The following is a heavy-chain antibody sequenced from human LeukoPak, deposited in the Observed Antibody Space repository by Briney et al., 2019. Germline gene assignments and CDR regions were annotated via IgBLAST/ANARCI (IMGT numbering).Heavy chain of an antibody. Sequence: SGPTLVSPTQTVTLTCTFSGFSLNTDAVAVGWIRQSPGRALEWLALIYWDDTKVYSPSLSSRLTITKDTSKSHVFLTMTNMDPVDTATSYCGHFQQHGTYRFDYWGQGTLVTVSS. CDR2: IYWDDTK. CDR1: GFSLNTDAVA. V-gene: IGHV2-5*02. D-gene: IGHD1/OR15-1a*01. CDR3: GHFQQHGTYRFDY. J-gene: IGHJ4*02.